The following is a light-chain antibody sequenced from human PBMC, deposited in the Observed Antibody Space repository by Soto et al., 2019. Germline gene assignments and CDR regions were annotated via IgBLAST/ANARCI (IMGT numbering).Light chain of an antibody. CDR1: QSISSY. CDR2: AAS. CDR3: QQSYSTWT. J-gene: IGKJ1*01. Sequence: DIQMTQSPSSLSASVGDRVTITRRASQSISSYLNWYQQKPGKAPKLRIYAASSLQSGVPSRLSGSGSGTDFTLTISSLQPEDFATYYCQQSYSTWTFGQGTKVDIK. V-gene: IGKV1-39*01.